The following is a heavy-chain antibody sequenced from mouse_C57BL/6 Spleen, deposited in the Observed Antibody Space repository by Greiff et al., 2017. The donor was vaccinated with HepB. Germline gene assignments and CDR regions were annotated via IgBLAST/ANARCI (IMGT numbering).Heavy chain of an antibody. J-gene: IGHJ4*01. CDR2: ISSGSRTI. Sequence: EVHLVESGGGLVKPGGSLKLSCAASGFTFSDYGMHWVRQAPEKGLEWVAYISSGSRTIYYADTVKGRFTLSRDNAKNTLFLQMTSLRSEDTAMYYCARPGGYAMDYWGQGTSVTVSS. CDR1: GFTFSDYG. V-gene: IGHV5-17*01. CDR3: ARPGGYAMDY.